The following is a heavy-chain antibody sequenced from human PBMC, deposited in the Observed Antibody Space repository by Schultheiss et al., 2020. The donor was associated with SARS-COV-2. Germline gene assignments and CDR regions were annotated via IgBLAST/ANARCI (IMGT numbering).Heavy chain of an antibody. D-gene: IGHD3-10*01. CDR1: GFTFSNAW. CDR3: AKGSGGMDV. CDR2: IKSKTDGGTT. Sequence: GGSLRLSCAASGFTFSNAWMSWVRQAPGKGLEWVGRIKSKTDGGTTDYAAPVKGRFTISRDDSKNTLYLQMNSLRAEDTAVYYCAKGSGGMDVWGQGTTVTVSS. V-gene: IGHV3-15*01. J-gene: IGHJ6*02.